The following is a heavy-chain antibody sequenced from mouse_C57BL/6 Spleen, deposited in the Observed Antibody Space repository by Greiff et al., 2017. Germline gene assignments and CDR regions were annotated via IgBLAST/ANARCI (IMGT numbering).Heavy chain of an antibody. D-gene: IGHD1-1*01. J-gene: IGHJ1*03. CDR1: GFTFSSYA. V-gene: IGHV5-9-1*02. CDR3: TREDYYGRGV. CDR2: ISSGGDYI. Sequence: EVKLQESGEGLVKPGGSLKLSCAASGFTFSSYAMSWVRQTPEKRLEWVAYISSGGDYIYYADTVKGRFTISRDNARNTLYLQMSSLKSEDTAMYYCTREDYYGRGVWGTGTTVTVSS.